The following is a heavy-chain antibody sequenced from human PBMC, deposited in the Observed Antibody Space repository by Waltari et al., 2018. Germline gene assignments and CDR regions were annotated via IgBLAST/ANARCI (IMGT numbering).Heavy chain of an antibody. CDR3: ARTFAYGSGTYNH. J-gene: IGHJ4*02. Sequence: QLQLQESGPGLVKPSATLSLTVTVSGGSISCGSFLLGLIRQSPGKGLAWFGSIYYSGNTYYNPSLRSRVSISVDTSTNQFSLKLSSVTAADTAVYYCARTFAYGSGTYNHWGQGSLVTVSS. D-gene: IGHD3-10*01. CDR1: GGSISCGSFL. V-gene: IGHV4-39*01. CDR2: IYYSGNT.